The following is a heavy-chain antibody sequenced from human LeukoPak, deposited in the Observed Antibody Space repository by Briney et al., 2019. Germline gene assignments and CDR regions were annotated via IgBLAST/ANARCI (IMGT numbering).Heavy chain of an antibody. D-gene: IGHD6-13*01. CDR2: IKQDGSEK. Sequence: PGGSLRLSCAASGFTFSSYWMSWVRQAPGKGLEWVANIKQDGSEKYYVDSVKGRFTISRDNAKNSLYLQMNSLRAEDTAVYYCARGWGYSSSWYGEFDYWGQGTLVTVSS. V-gene: IGHV3-7*01. CDR3: ARGWGYSSSWYGEFDY. J-gene: IGHJ4*02. CDR1: GFTFSSYW.